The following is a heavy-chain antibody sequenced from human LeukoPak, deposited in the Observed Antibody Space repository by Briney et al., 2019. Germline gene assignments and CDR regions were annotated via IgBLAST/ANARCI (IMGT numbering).Heavy chain of an antibody. J-gene: IGHJ5*02. CDR1: GYTFTGYY. V-gene: IGHV1-2*06. Sequence: GASVKVSCKASGYTFTGYYMHWVRQAPGQGLEWMGRINPNSGSTNYAQKFQGRVTMTRDTSISTAYMELSRLRSDDTAVYYCARDYDILTGYYTFSWFDPWGQGTLVTASS. CDR2: INPNSGST. D-gene: IGHD3-9*01. CDR3: ARDYDILTGYYTFSWFDP.